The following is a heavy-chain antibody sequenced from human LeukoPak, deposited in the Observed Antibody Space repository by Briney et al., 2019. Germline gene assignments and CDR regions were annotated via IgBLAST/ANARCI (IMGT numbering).Heavy chain of an antibody. Sequence: GGSLRLSCVASEFNARYTYMTWVRQAPGKGLEWISVIYRGGYTDYADSVKGRFTISSDNPKRTLYLQMNSLSAEDTATYYCAIGSTVFHARRWGQGTRVTVSS. J-gene: IGHJ4*02. CDR3: AIGSTVFHARR. V-gene: IGHV3-53*01. D-gene: IGHD4-17*01. CDR1: EFNARYTY. CDR2: IYRGGYT.